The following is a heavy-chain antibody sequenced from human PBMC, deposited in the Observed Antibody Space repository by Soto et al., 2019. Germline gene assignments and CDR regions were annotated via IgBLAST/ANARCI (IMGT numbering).Heavy chain of an antibody. Sequence: KTSETLSLTCTVSGGSVSNSSHYWTWIRQPPGKGLEWIGYVYYTGSTNYNPSLPSRVTISVDTSKNQFSLTLSSVTAADTAVYYCARGDGFWSGYSDLNYWGQGTPVTVSS. J-gene: IGHJ4*02. CDR3: ARGDGFWSGYSDLNY. V-gene: IGHV4-61*01. CDR2: VYYTGST. CDR1: GGSVSNSSHY. D-gene: IGHD3-3*01.